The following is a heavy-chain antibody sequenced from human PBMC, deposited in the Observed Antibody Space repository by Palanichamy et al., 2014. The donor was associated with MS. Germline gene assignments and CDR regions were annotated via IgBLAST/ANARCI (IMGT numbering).Heavy chain of an antibody. J-gene: IGHJ4*02. D-gene: IGHD1/OR15-1a*01. CDR1: IHFSDYS. CDR2: ISSSGSTM. Sequence: EVQAGGGLGEGLVQPGGSRETLLCSLWIHFSDYSMNWVRQAPGKGLEWVSYISSSGSTMHYADSVKGRFTISRDNAKNSLYLQMNSLRDEDTAVYYCARGRLGTTSPYFDYWGQGTLVTVSS. CDR3: ARGRLGTTSPYFDY. V-gene: IGHV3-48*02.